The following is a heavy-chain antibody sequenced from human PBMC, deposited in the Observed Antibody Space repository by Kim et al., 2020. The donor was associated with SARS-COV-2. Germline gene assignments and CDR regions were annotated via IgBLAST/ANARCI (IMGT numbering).Heavy chain of an antibody. Sequence: GGSLRLSCAASGFTFSSYGMHWVRQAPGKGLEWVAVISYDGSNKYYADSVKGRFTISRDNSKNTLYLQMNSLRAEDTAVYYCAKGGYSSGWFHDAFDIWGQGTMVTVSS. CDR1: GFTFSSYG. CDR3: AKGGYSSGWFHDAFDI. V-gene: IGHV3-30*18. CDR2: ISYDGSNK. J-gene: IGHJ3*02. D-gene: IGHD6-19*01.